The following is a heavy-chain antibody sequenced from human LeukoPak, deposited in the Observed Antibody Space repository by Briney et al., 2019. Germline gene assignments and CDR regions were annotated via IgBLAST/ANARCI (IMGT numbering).Heavy chain of an antibody. CDR2: INPSGGST. V-gene: IGHV1-46*01. CDR1: GYTFTSYY. Sequence: ASVKVSCKASGYTFTSYYMHWVRQAPGQGLEWMGIINPSGGSTSYAQKFQGRVTMTRDTSTSTVYMELSSLRSEDTAVYYCARDRAEGMFRELLYTFDYWGQGTLVTVSS. J-gene: IGHJ4*02. CDR3: ARDRAEGMFRELLYTFDY. D-gene: IGHD3-10*02.